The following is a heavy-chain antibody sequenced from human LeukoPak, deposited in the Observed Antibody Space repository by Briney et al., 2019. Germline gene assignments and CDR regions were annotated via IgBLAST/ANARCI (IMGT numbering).Heavy chain of an antibody. CDR3: ARVSHGKYFDY. CDR1: GFTFSSYS. Sequence: GGSLRLSCAASGFTFSSYSMNWVRQAPGKGLEWVSSISSSSSYIYYADSVKGRFTISRDNAKNSLYLQMNSLRAEDTAVHYCARVSHGKYFDYWGQGTLVTVSS. J-gene: IGHJ4*02. V-gene: IGHV3-21*01. CDR2: ISSSSSYI.